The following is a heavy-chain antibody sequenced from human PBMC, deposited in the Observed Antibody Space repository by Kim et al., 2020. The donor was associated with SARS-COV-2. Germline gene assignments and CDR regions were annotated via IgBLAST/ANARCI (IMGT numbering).Heavy chain of an antibody. CDR3: ARVDYDYVWGSYRYIEGRYDY. J-gene: IGHJ4*02. D-gene: IGHD3-16*02. V-gene: IGHV3-74*01. Sequence: FTISRDNAKNTLYLQMNSLRAEDTAVYYCARVDYDYVWGSYRYIEGRYDYWGQGTLVTVSS.